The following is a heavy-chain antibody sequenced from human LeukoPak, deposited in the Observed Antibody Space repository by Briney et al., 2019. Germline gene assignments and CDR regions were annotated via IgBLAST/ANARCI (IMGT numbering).Heavy chain of an antibody. Sequence: ASVKVSCKASGYTFTSYYMHWVRQAPGQGLEWMGIINPSGGSTSYAQKFQGRVTMTRDTSTSTVYMELSSLRSEDTAVYYCARTYYDILTGYPTYYYYGMDVWGQGTTVTVSS. D-gene: IGHD3-9*01. J-gene: IGHJ6*02. CDR3: ARTYYDILTGYPTYYYYGMDV. CDR1: GYTFTSYY. CDR2: INPSGGST. V-gene: IGHV1-46*01.